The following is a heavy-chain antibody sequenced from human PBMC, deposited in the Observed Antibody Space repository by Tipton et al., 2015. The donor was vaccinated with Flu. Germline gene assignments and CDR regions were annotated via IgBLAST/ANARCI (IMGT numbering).Heavy chain of an antibody. CDR1: GGSISSSSYY. Sequence: TLSLTCTVSGGSISSSSYYWGWIRQPPGKGLEWIGSIYYSGSTYYNPSLKSRVTISVDTSKNQFSLKLSSVTAADTAVYYCARGRYDFWSGYYNYWGQGTLVTVSS. J-gene: IGHJ4*02. D-gene: IGHD3-3*01. CDR2: IYYSGST. V-gene: IGHV4-39*07. CDR3: ARGRYDFWSGYYNY.